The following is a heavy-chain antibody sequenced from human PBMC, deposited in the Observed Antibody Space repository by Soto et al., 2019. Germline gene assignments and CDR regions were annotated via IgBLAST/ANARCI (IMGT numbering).Heavy chain of an antibody. CDR2: INPNSGGT. J-gene: IGHJ3*02. Sequence: ASVKVSCKASGYTFTGYYMHWVRQAPGQGLEWMGWINPNSGGTNYAQKFQGRVTMTRDTSISTAYMELSRLRSDDTAVYYCARDTYDYYASSGYYAFDIWGQGTMVTVSS. D-gene: IGHD3-22*01. V-gene: IGHV1-2*02. CDR3: ARDTYDYYASSGYYAFDI. CDR1: GYTFTGYY.